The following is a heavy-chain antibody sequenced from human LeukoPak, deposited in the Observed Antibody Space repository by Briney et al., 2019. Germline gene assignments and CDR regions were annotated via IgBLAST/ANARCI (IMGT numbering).Heavy chain of an antibody. CDR1: GFTFDDYT. Sequence: GGSLRLSCAASGFTFDDYTMHWVRQAPGKGLEWVSLLTWYGGRTYYAGSVKGRFTISRDNSKNTLYLQMNSLRTEDTALYYCARTPQKYCGSTSCFNWFDSWGQGTLVTVSS. CDR3: ARTPQKYCGSTSCFNWFDS. V-gene: IGHV3-43*01. CDR2: LTWYGGRT. D-gene: IGHD2-2*01. J-gene: IGHJ5*01.